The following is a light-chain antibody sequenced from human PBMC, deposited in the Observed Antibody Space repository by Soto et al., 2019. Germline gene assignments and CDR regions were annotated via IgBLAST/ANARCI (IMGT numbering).Light chain of an antibody. V-gene: IGKV3-11*01. CDR3: QQRSTWPPALT. CDR2: DAS. Sequence: EIVLTQSPATLSLSPGERATLSCRASQSVNNYLAWYQQKPGQAPRLLIYDASNRATGIPVRFSGSGSGTDFTLTISSLEPEDFAVFYCQQRSTWPPALTFGGGTKVEIK. J-gene: IGKJ4*01. CDR1: QSVNNY.